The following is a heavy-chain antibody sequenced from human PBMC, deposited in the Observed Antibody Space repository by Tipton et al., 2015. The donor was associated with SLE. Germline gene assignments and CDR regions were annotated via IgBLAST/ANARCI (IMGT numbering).Heavy chain of an antibody. Sequence: TLSLTCIVSGGSISSNSYYWGWIRQPPGKGLEWIGSIYYSGSTYYNPSLKSRVTISVDTSKNQFSLKLSSVTAADTAVYYCARGYCSGGSCLPFDYWGQGTLVTVSS. J-gene: IGHJ4*02. CDR3: ARGYCSGGSCLPFDY. V-gene: IGHV4-39*07. D-gene: IGHD2-15*01. CDR2: IYYSGST. CDR1: GGSISSNSYY.